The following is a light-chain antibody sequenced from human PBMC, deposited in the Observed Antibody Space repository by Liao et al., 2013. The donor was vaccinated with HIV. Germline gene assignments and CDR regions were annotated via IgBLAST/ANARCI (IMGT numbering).Light chain of an antibody. Sequence: SYELTQSPSVSVSPGQTATITCSGDKLGDKYVFWYQQKPGQPPLLVIYQDSGRPSGIPERFTGSNSGNTATLTISGTQTVDEADYYCQAWDSNTAYVFGTGTKVSVL. CDR1: KLGDKY. J-gene: IGLJ1*01. CDR3: QAWDSNTAYV. CDR2: QDS. V-gene: IGLV3-1*01.